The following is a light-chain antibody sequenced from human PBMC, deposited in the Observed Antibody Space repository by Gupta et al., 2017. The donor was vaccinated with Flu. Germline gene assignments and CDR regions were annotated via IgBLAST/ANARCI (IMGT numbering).Light chain of an antibody. CDR3: CSYGARSSYV. J-gene: IGLJ1*01. V-gene: IGLV2-11*01. CDR1: STDVGAYNS. Sequence: QSALTPPRSVSGSPGQSVTLPRSGTSTDVGAYNSVSWYQQYPDKAPTLMIYDVSKRPSGVPDRFSGSKSGNTASLTISGLQAEDEADYYCCSYGARSSYVFGTGTKVTVL. CDR2: DVS.